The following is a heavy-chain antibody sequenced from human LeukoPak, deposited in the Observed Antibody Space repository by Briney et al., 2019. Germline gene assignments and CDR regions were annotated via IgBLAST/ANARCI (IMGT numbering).Heavy chain of an antibody. J-gene: IGHJ6*02. Sequence: GGSLRLSCAASGFTFNSYAMNWARQAPGKGLEWVASINHNGNVNYYVDSVKGRFTISRDNAKNSLYLQMSNLRAEDTAVYFCARGGGLDVWGQGATVTVSS. CDR2: INHNGNVN. CDR1: GFTFNSYA. V-gene: IGHV3-7*03. CDR3: ARGGGLDV. D-gene: IGHD3-16*01.